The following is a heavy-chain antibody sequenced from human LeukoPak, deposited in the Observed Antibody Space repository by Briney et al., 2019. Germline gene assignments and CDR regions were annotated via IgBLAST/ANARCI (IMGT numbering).Heavy chain of an antibody. CDR3: ATTTIRLGY. CDR2: MYYRGST. CDR1: GGSISSSSHY. V-gene: IGHV4-39*07. D-gene: IGHD1-26*01. J-gene: IGHJ4*02. Sequence: SETLSLTCTVSGGSISSSSHYWGWIRQPPGKGLEWIGGMYYRGSTYHNPSLKSRVTISVDTSKNQFSLKLSSVTAADTAVYYCATTTIRLGYWGQGTLVTVSS.